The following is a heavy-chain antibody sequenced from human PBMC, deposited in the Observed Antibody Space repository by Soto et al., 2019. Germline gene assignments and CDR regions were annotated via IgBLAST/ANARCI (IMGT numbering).Heavy chain of an antibody. D-gene: IGHD3-10*01. Sequence: SETLSLTCAVSGGSISSSNWWSWVRHPPGKGLGWIGVIYHSGSTNYNPSLKSRVTISVDKSKNKFSLQLSNVTAADTAVYYFSGAGKAAGAKGSDSWGQGTLVTVSS. V-gene: IGHV4-4*02. CDR1: GGSISSSNW. CDR2: IYHSGST. CDR3: SGAGKAAGAKGSDS. J-gene: IGHJ4*02.